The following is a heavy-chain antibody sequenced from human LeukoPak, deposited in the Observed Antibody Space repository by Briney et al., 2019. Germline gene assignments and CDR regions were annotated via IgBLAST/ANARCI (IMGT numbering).Heavy chain of an antibody. CDR2: IYYSGST. V-gene: IGHV4-39*01. CDR3: ARHKGPHIIRGVLRNNWFDP. CDR1: GGSISSDSYY. Sequence: SETLSLTCTVSGGSISSDSYYWGWIRQPPGKGLQWIGCIYYSGSTYYKPSLKSRVTISGDTSKNQFSLILTSVTAAYTAVYYCARHKGPHIIRGVLRNNWFDPWGQGTLVTVSS. D-gene: IGHD3-10*01. J-gene: IGHJ5*02.